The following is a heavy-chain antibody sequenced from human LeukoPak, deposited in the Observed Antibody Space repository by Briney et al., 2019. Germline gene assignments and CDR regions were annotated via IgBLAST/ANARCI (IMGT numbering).Heavy chain of an antibody. J-gene: IGHJ5*02. CDR2: IIPIFGTA. CDR1: GGTFSSYA. V-gene: IGHV1-69*13. Sequence: EASVKVSYKASGGTFSSYAISWVRQAPGQGLEWMGGIIPIFGTANYAQKFQGRVTITADESTSTAYMELSSLRSEDTAVYYCARGGYCSGGNCYSGNWFDPWGQGTLVTVSS. D-gene: IGHD2-15*01. CDR3: ARGGYCSGGNCYSGNWFDP.